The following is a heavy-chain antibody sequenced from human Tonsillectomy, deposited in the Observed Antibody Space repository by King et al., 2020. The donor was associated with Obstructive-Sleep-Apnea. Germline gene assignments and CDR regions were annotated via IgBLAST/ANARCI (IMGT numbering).Heavy chain of an antibody. CDR2: ISAYNGFT. CDR1: GYPFTNYG. V-gene: IGHV1-18*04. CDR3: ARGLSREYSSSWYPFDY. J-gene: IGHJ4*02. D-gene: IGHD6-13*01. Sequence: QLVQSGAEVKKPGASVKVSCKASGYPFTNYGINWVRQAPGQGLEWMGWISAYNGFTNYAQNFQGRVTMTTDTSTTTAYMELRSLRSDDTAGYYCARGLSREYSSSWYPFDYWGQGTLVTVSS.